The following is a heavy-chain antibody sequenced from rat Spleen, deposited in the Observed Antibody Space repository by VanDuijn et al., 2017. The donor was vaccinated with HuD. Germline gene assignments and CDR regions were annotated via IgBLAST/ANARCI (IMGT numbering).Heavy chain of an antibody. V-gene: IGHV5-29*01. D-gene: IGHD5-1*01. CDR3: TRHGLTGSGWFAY. CDR2: ITNASGGT. Sequence: EVQLVESDGGLVQPGRSLKLSCATSGFIFSDCYMAWVRQAPTKGLEWVATITNASGGTHYPDSVKGRFTISRDIAKSTLYLQMNNLRSEDTATYYCTRHGLTGSGWFAYWGQGTLVTVSS. J-gene: IGHJ3*01. CDR1: GFIFSDCY.